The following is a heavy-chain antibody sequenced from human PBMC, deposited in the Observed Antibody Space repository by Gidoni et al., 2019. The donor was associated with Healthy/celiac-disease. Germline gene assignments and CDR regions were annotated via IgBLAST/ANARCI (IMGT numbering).Heavy chain of an antibody. D-gene: IGHD5-12*01. CDR1: GGTFSSYA. CDR3: ARDPVEMATIRMDY. Sequence: QVQLVQSGAEVKKPGSSVKVSCKASGGTFSSYAISWVRQAPGQGLEWMGRIIPILGIANYAQKFQGRVTITADKSTSTAYMELSSLRSEDTAVYYCARDPVEMATIRMDYWGQGTLVTVSS. J-gene: IGHJ4*02. V-gene: IGHV1-69*04. CDR2: IIPILGIA.